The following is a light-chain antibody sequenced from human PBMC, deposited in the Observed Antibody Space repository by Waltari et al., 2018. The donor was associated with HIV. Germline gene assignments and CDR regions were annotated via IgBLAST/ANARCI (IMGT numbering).Light chain of an antibody. Sequence: VLTQSPLSLPVTPGEPASISCRSSQSLFYTIGFYYLDWYLQKPGQSPQLLIYLGSNRASGVPDRFSVSGSGTDFTLKISRVEAEDVGVYYCMQALQSPRTFGQGTKLEI. V-gene: IGKV2-28*01. CDR1: QSLFYTIGFYY. CDR2: LGS. J-gene: IGKJ2*02. CDR3: MQALQSPRT.